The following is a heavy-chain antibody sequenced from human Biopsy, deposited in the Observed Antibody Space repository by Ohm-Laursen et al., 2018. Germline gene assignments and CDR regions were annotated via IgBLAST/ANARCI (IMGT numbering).Heavy chain of an antibody. CDR3: ASGDIGGIGLDV. CDR2: IIPILGTV. CDR1: GDTFTTSA. Sequence: ASVKVSCKASGDTFTTSAISWVRQVPGQGLDWMGRIIPILGTVDYGQNFQGRVTIRADTSTTFLELTSLRYDGTAVYYCASGDIGGIGLDVWGLGTTVTVSS. V-gene: IGHV1-69*04. D-gene: IGHD3-10*01. J-gene: IGHJ6*02.